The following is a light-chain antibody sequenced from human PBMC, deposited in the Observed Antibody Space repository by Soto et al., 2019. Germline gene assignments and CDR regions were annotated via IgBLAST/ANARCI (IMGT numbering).Light chain of an antibody. CDR2: DVN. V-gene: IGLV2-14*01. Sequence: QSALTHPASVSGSPGQSITISCTGTISDVGGYNYVSWYQQHPGKAPKLMIYDVNNRPSGVSNRFSGSKSGNTASLTISGLQSEDEADYYCSSYTSSSTVVVGGGTKATV. CDR3: SSYTSSSTVV. CDR1: ISDVGGYNY. J-gene: IGLJ2*01.